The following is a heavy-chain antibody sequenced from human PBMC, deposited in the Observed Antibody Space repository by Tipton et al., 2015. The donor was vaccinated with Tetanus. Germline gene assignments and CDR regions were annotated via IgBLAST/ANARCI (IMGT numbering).Heavy chain of an antibody. CDR1: GDSMTDFY. J-gene: IGHJ5*02. Sequence: TLSLTCNVSGDSMTDFYWSWIRQPPGKGLEWIAYIYYSGSTFYNPSLKSRVTISVDTSNNQFSLRLSSVTAADTAVYYCARDQGGGRVARLNWFGPWGQGTLVTVSS. V-gene: IGHV4-59*12. D-gene: IGHD3-16*01. CDR2: IYYSGST. CDR3: ARDQGGGRVARLNWFGP.